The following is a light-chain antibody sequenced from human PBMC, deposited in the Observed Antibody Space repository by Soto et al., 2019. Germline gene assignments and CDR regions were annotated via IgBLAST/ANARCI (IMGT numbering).Light chain of an antibody. V-gene: IGLV2-14*01. CDR3: TSYTSDSTYG. CDR1: STDVGRYNY. Sequence: QSVLTQPASVSGSPGQSITISCTGTSTDVGRYNYVSWYQQHPGKAPKLMVYDVSNRPSWVSNRFSGSKPGITASLTISGLQAEDEADYYCTSYTSDSTYGFGTGTKVTVL. J-gene: IGLJ1*01. CDR2: DVS.